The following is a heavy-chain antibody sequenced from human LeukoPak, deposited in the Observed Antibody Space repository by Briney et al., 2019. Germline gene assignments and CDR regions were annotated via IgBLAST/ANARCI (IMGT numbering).Heavy chain of an antibody. V-gene: IGHV5-51*01. D-gene: IGHD5-24*01. J-gene: IGHJ4*02. Sequence: RGESLNISCKSSGYSFTSYWIGWVRQMPGKGLEWMGIIYPDDSDTRYSPSFLGQVTISADKSISTAYLQWSSLKASDTAMYYCARQEGYNYDYWGQGTPVTVSS. CDR2: IYPDDSDT. CDR1: GYSFTSYW. CDR3: ARQEGYNYDY.